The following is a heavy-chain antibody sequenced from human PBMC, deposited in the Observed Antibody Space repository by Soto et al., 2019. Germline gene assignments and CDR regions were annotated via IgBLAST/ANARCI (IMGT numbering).Heavy chain of an antibody. D-gene: IGHD6-19*01. Sequence: GGSLRLSCAASGFTFSSYSMNWVRQAPGKGLEWVSYISSSSSTIYYADSVKGRFTISRDNAKNSLYLQMNSLRDEDTAVYYCARDSLNGLYSSGWTYWGQGTLVTVSS. V-gene: IGHV3-48*02. CDR3: ARDSLNGLYSSGWTY. CDR2: ISSSSSTI. J-gene: IGHJ4*02. CDR1: GFTFSSYS.